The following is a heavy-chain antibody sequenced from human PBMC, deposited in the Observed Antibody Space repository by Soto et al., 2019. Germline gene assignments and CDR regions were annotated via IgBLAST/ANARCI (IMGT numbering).Heavy chain of an antibody. CDR1: GFTFDDYA. CDR2: ISWNSGSI. D-gene: IGHD2-2*01. CDR3: AIGGNCSSTSCYRRYYGMDV. J-gene: IGHJ6*02. V-gene: IGHV3-9*01. Sequence: GGSLRLSCAASGFTFDDYAMHWVRQAPGKGLEWVSGISWNSGSIGYADSVKGRFTISRDNAKNSLYLQMNSLRAEDTALYYCAIGGNCSSTSCYRRYYGMDVWGQGTTVTVSS.